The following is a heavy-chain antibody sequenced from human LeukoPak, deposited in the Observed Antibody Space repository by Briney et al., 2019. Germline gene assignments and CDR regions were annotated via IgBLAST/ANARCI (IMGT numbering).Heavy chain of an antibody. D-gene: IGHD1-26*01. V-gene: IGHV4-39*01. J-gene: IGHJ5*02. CDR1: GGSISSSDYY. CDR2: IYYSGST. Sequence: SETLSLTCTVSGGSISSSDYYWGWIRQPPGKGLEWIASIYYSGSTYYNPSLKSRVTISVDTSKNQLSLKLSSLTAADTAVYYCARHEYSGSYYGLSWFDPWGQGTLVTVSS. CDR3: ARHEYSGSYYGLSWFDP.